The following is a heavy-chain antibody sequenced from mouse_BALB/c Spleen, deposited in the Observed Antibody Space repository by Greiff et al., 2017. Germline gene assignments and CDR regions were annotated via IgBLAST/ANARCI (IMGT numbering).Heavy chain of an antibody. Sequence: EVKLMESGAELVKPGASVKLSCTASGFNIKDTYMHWVKQRPEQGLEWIGRIDPANGNTKYDPKFQGKATITADTSSNTAYLQLSSLTSEDTAVYYCAALGNYRAMDYWGQGTSVTVSA. CDR3: AALGNYRAMDY. CDR1: GFNIKDTY. V-gene: IGHV14-3*02. J-gene: IGHJ4*01. CDR2: IDPANGNT. D-gene: IGHD2-1*01.